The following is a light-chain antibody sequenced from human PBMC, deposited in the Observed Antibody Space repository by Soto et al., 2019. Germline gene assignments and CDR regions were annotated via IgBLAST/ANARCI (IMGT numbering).Light chain of an antibody. V-gene: IGKV3-20*01. J-gene: IGKJ1*01. CDR3: QQDYSSWT. Sequence: EIVLTQSPGTLSLSPGERATLSCRASQSISGTFLAWYQHKPGQAPRVLIYGASRRATGIPDSFSGSGSGTDFTLTISRLEPEDFALYYCQQDYSSWTFGQGTKVEMK. CDR1: QSISGTF. CDR2: GAS.